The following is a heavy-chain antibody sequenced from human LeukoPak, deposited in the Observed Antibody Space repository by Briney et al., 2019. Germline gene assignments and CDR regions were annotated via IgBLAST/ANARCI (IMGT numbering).Heavy chain of an antibody. CDR1: GYTFTVQY. J-gene: IGHJ4*02. CDR2: TNLNSGST. CDR3: ASGSGTYSPDY. V-gene: IGHV1-2*02. D-gene: IGHD3-10*01. Sequence: ASVKVSCKASGYTFTVQYLHWVRHAPGQGLGLMGGTNLNSGSTNYAQKVQGRVTMTRDTSISTAYMELSRNRSDDTAVYYCASGSGTYSPDYWSQGTLVTVYS.